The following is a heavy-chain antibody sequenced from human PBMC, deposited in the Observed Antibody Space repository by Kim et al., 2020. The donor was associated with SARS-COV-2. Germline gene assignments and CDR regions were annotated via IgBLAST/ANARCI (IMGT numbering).Heavy chain of an antibody. CDR3: ARVRRSAYCGGDGYWDY. D-gene: IGHD2-21*01. J-gene: IGHJ4*01. Sequence: GGSLRLSCAASGFTFSSYAMHWVRQAPGKGLEWVAVISYDGSNKYYADSVKGRFTISRDNSKNTLYLQMNSLRAEDTAVYYCARVRRSAYCGGDGYWDY. V-gene: IGHV3-30-3*01. CDR1: GFTFSSYA. CDR2: ISYDGSNK.